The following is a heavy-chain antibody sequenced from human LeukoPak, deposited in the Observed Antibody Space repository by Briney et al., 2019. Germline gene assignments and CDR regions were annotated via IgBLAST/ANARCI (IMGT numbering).Heavy chain of an antibody. D-gene: IGHD3-22*01. CDR2: IIPIFGTA. V-gene: IGHV1-69*13. CDR3: ASGVSSGYYWGFDY. CDR1: GGTFISYA. Sequence: GASVKVSCKASGGTFISYAISWVRQAPGQGLEWMGGIIPIFGTANYAQKFQGRVTITADESTSTAYMELSSLRSEDTAVYYCASGVSSGYYWGFDYWGQGTLVTVSS. J-gene: IGHJ4*02.